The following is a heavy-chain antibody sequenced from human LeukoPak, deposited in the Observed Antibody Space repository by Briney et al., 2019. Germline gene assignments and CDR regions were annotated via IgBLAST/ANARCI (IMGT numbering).Heavy chain of an antibody. CDR1: GFTFSDYY. Sequence: GGSLRLSCAASGFTFSDYYMSWIRQAPGKGLEWVSYISSSGNTTYNAGSVKGRFSITRDNAKNSLYLQMNSLRAEDTAVYYCARDGGSAWFLDYWGQGTLVTVSS. D-gene: IGHD6-19*01. V-gene: IGHV3-11*04. CDR2: ISSSGNTT. CDR3: ARDGGSAWFLDY. J-gene: IGHJ4*02.